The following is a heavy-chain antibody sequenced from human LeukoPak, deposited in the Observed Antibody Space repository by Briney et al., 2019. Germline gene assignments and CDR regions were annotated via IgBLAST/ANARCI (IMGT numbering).Heavy chain of an antibody. CDR3: ATRLGGYSSTIDY. Sequence: SETLSLTCAVYGGSFSGYYWSWIRQPPGKGLEWIGEINRSGSTNYNPSLKSRVTISVGTSKNQFSLKLSSVTAADTAVYYCATRLGGYSSTIDYWGQGTLVTVSS. V-gene: IGHV4-34*01. CDR1: GGSFSGYY. CDR2: INRSGST. D-gene: IGHD6-13*01. J-gene: IGHJ4*02.